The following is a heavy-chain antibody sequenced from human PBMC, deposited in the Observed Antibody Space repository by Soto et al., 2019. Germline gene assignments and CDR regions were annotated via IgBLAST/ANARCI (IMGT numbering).Heavy chain of an antibody. D-gene: IGHD3-16*02. CDR1: GFTFSNAW. CDR2: IKSKTDGGTT. V-gene: IGHV3-15*07. J-gene: IGHJ4*02. Sequence: EVQLVESGGGSVKPGGSLRLSCVASGFTFSNAWMNWVRQAPGKGLEWVGRIKSKTDGGTTDYAAPVKGRFTISRDDSKNTLYLQMNSLKTEDTAVYYCTRGTYYDYVWGRYRSGYWGQGTLVTVSS. CDR3: TRGTYYDYVWGRYRSGY.